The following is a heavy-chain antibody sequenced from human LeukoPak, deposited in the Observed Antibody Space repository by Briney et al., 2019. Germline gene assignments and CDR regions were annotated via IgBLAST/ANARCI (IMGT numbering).Heavy chain of an antibody. CDR3: AKPRDIDSWAFDV. CDR1: GFTFNNHD. Sequence: GGSLRLSCAASGFTFNNHDMHWVRQAPGKGLGWVAGISYDGRNKYYADSVKGRFTISRDNSKNTLNLQMNSLRTEDTAVYYCAKPRDIDSWAFDVWGQGTMVTVS. V-gene: IGHV3-30*18. CDR2: ISYDGRNK. J-gene: IGHJ3*01. D-gene: IGHD2-15*01.